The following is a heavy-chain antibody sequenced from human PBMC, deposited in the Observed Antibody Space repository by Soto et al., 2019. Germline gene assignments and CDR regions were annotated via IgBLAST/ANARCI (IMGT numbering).Heavy chain of an antibody. V-gene: IGHV3-33*01. CDR2: IWYDGSNK. CDR3: ATYVGCSGGSCYSGSPLYYYYYYMDV. J-gene: IGHJ6*03. Sequence: PGGSLRLSCAASGFTFSSYGMHWVRQAPGKGLEWVAVIWYDGSNKYYADSVKGRFTISRDNSKNTLYLQMNSLRAEDTAVYYCATYVGCSGGSCYSGSPLYYYYYYMDVWGKGTTVTVSS. CDR1: GFTFSSYG. D-gene: IGHD2-15*01.